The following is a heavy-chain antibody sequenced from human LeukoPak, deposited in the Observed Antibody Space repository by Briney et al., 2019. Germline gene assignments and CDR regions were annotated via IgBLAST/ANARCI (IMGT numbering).Heavy chain of an antibody. CDR1: GFTFSSYA. CDR3: ARDRMGRVRYFDWLAEEDYYMDV. CDR2: ISYDGSNK. J-gene: IGHJ6*03. V-gene: IGHV3-30*04. D-gene: IGHD3-9*01. Sequence: GGSLRLSCAASGFTFSSYAMHWVRQAPGKGLEWVAVISYDGSNKYYADSVKGRFTISRDNSKNTLYLQMNSLRAEDTAVYYCARDRMGRVRYFDWLAEEDYYMDVWGKGTTVTVSS.